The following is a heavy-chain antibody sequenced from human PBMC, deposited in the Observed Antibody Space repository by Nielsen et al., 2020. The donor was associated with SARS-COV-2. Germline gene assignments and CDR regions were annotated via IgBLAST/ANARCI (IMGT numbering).Heavy chain of an antibody. Sequence: GESLKISCEASGISFSSYGVHWVRQAPGKGLEWVAVISSDGSNYYFGDSVKGRVTVSRDNSRNTVFLQMSSLRAEDTAVYYCARDAGTNFDYWGQGTLVTVSS. V-gene: IGHV3-30*03. D-gene: IGHD3-10*01. J-gene: IGHJ4*02. CDR3: ARDAGTNFDY. CDR2: ISSDGSNY. CDR1: GISFSSYG.